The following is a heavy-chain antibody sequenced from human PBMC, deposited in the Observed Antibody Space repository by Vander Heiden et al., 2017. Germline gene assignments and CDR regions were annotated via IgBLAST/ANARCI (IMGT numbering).Heavy chain of an antibody. CDR2: ISSSGNII. D-gene: IGHD3-10*01. CDR1: GFTFSYYS. CDR3: ARDYGSGSNYYYYYGMDV. V-gene: IGHV3-48*02. Sequence: EVRLVESGGGLAQSGGDLRLSCVARGFTFSYYSLNWVRQAPGKGLECVSYISSSGNIIYYADSVKGRFTISRDNGKKSLHLQMDRLRDEDTAVYYCARDYGSGSNYYYYYGMDVWGQGTTVTVSS. J-gene: IGHJ6*02.